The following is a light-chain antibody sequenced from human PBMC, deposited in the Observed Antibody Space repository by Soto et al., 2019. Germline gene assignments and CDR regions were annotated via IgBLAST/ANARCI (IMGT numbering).Light chain of an antibody. V-gene: IGLV1-40*01. Sequence: QAVVTQPPSLSGALGLRVTISCTGSSSNIGAGYDVHWYQHLPGTAPKLLIFGTVNRPSGVPDRFSGSKSGTSASLAITGLQSEDEADYYCATWDDSLNACVFGGGTKLTVL. CDR2: GTV. CDR3: ATWDDSLNACV. CDR1: SSNIGAGYD. J-gene: IGLJ3*02.